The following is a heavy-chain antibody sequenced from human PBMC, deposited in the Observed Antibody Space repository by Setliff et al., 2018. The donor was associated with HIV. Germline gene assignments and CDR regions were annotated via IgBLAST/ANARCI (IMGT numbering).Heavy chain of an antibody. CDR2: IYSDDYT. J-gene: IGHJ4*02. D-gene: IGHD2-2*01. V-gene: IGHV3-66*04. Sequence: GGSLRLSCAVSEVIVSNNYMGWVRQAPGKGLEWVSIIYSDDYTYYADSFKGRFAMSRDSSKNILSLQMTNLRAEDTAVYFCARRAYCSSTTCFDFWGQGTLVTVSS. CDR1: EVIVSNNY. CDR3: ARRAYCSSTTCFDF.